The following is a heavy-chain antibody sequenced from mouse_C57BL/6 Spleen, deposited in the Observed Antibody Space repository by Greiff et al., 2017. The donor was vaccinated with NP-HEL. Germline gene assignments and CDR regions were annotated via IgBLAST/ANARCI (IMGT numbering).Heavy chain of an antibody. CDR1: GYTFTSYW. CDR3: ARLGPYAMDY. CDR2: IDPSDSET. V-gene: IGHV1-52*01. J-gene: IGHJ4*01. Sequence: QVQLQQPGAELVRPGSSVKLSCKASGYTFTSYWMHWVKQRPIQGLEWIGNIDPSDSETHYNQKFKDKATLTVDKSSSTAYMQLSSLTSEDSAVYYCARLGPYAMDYWGQGTSVTFSS.